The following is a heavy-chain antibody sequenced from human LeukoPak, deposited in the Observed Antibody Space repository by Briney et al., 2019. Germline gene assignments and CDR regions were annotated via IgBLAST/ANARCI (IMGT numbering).Heavy chain of an antibody. J-gene: IGHJ4*02. CDR3: ARDWLGQGIDY. Sequence: SVKVSCKASGGTFSSYAISWVRQAPGQGLEWMGRIIPILGIANYAQKFQGRVTITADKSTSTAYMELSSLRSEDTAVYYCARDWLGQGIDYWGQGALVTVSS. D-gene: IGHD3-22*01. CDR2: IIPILGIA. V-gene: IGHV1-69*04. CDR1: GGTFSSYA.